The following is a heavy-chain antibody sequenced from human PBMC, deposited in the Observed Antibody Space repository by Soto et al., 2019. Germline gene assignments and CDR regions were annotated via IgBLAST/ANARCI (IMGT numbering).Heavy chain of an antibody. J-gene: IGHJ5*02. CDR1: GYTFTSYG. V-gene: IGHV1-69*13. CDR2: IIPIFGTA. Sequence: GASVKVSCKASGYTFTSYGISWVRQAPGQGLEWMGGIIPIFGTANYAQKFQGRVTITADESTSTAYMELSSLRSEDTAVYYCARGRTTVVPNNWFDPWGQGTLVTVSS. D-gene: IGHD4-17*01. CDR3: ARGRTTVVPNNWFDP.